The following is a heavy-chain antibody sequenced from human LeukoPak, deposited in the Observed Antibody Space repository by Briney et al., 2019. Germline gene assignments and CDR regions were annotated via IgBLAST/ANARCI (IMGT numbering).Heavy chain of an antibody. D-gene: IGHD2-2*01. CDR3: ARVAIEGCSSTSCYANGMDV. CDR1: GGTFISYA. J-gene: IGHJ6*04. CDR2: IIPIFGTA. Sequence: GASVKVSSKASGGTFISYAISWVRQAPGQGLEWMGGIIPIFGTANYAQKFQGRVTITADESTSTAYMELSSLRSEDTAVYYCARVAIEGCSSTSCYANGMDVWGKGTTVTISS. V-gene: IGHV1-69*01.